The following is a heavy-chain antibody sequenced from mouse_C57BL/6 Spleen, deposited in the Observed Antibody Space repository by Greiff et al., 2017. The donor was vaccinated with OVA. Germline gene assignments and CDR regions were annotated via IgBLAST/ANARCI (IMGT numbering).Heavy chain of an antibody. CDR3: ERDYDYYFDY. CDR2: INPSSGYT. J-gene: IGHJ2*01. D-gene: IGHD1-1*01. V-gene: IGHV1-4*01. CDR1: GYTFTSYT. Sequence: VKLQESGAELARPGASVKMSCKASGYTFTSYTMHWVKQRPGQGLEWIGYINPSSGYTKYNQKFKDKATLTADKSSSTAYMQLSSLTSEDSAVYYCERDYDYYFDYWGQGTTLTVSS.